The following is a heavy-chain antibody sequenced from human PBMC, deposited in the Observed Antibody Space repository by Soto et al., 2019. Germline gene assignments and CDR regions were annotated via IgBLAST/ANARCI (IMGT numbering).Heavy chain of an antibody. CDR2: IWYDGSNK. D-gene: IGHD3-3*02. CDR1: GFTFSSYG. V-gene: IGHV3-33*01. J-gene: IGHJ5*02. Sequence: QVQLVESGGGVVQPGRSLRLSCAASGFTFSSYGMHWVRQAPGKGLEWVAVIWYDGSNKYYADSVKGRFTISRDNSKNTLYLQMNSLRAEDTAVYYCARERISIPGWFDPWGQGTLVTVSS. CDR3: ARERISIPGWFDP.